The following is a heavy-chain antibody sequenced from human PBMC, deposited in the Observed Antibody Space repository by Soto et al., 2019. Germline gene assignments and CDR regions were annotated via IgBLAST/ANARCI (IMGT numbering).Heavy chain of an antibody. J-gene: IGHJ5*01. CDR3: VRGGSWYDS. V-gene: IGHV4-59*11. CDR2: IYSTGSA. D-gene: IGHD3-16*01. Sequence: PSEPLSLTCTVSGGAISGRYWSWVRQPPGKGLQWIGYIYSTGSANYNPSLKSRVTISIDTSRNQFFLSLTSVTAADTAVYYCVRGGSWYDSWGQGTLVTVSS. CDR1: GGAISGRY.